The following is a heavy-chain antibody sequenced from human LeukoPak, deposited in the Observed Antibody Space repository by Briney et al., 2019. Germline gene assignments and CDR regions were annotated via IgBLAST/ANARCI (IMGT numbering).Heavy chain of an antibody. CDR3: AAVGYYDFWSGYLGHAFDI. J-gene: IGHJ3*02. D-gene: IGHD3-3*01. CDR2: IVVGSGNT. CDR1: GFTFTSSA. V-gene: IGHV1-58*01. Sequence: ASVKVSCKASGFTFTSSAVQWVRQARGQRLEWIGWIVVGSGNTNYAQKFQERVTITRDMSTSTAYMELSSLRSEDTAVYYCAAVGYYDFWSGYLGHAFDIWGQGTTVTVSS.